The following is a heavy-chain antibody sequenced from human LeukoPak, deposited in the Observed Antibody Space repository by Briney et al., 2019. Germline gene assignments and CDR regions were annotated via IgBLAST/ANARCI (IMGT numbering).Heavy chain of an antibody. D-gene: IGHD3-22*01. CDR3: AKVSLYYDSRGTDLFFDY. V-gene: IGHV3-23*01. CDR2: ISTTGGTT. J-gene: IGHJ4*02. CDR1: GLTFSSYG. Sequence: GGTLRLSCAASGLTFSSYGMSWVRQAPGRGLEWVSAISTTGGTTYYADSVKGRFTISRDNSKNTLYLQMNSLRAEDTAVYYCAKVSLYYDSRGTDLFFDYWGQGTLVTVSS.